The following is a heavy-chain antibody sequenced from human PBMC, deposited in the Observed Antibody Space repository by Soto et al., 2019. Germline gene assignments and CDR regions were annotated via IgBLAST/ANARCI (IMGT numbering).Heavy chain of an antibody. V-gene: IGHV3-48*01. CDR2: ITKSSKTI. Sequence: GSLRLSCAASGFTFSTYSMNWVRQAPGKGLEWISYITKSSKTIYYADSVKGRFTISRDNAKNSLYLQMNSLRAEDTAVYYCTRDHGYGYGMDVWGQGTTVTVSS. CDR3: TRDHGYGYGMDV. J-gene: IGHJ6*02. D-gene: IGHD5-12*01. CDR1: GFTFSTYS.